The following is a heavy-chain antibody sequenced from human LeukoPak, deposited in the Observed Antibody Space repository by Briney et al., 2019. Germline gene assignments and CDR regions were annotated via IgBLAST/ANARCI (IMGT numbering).Heavy chain of an antibody. CDR2: INSDGSST. CDR1: GFTFSSHW. Sequence: SGGSLRLSCAASGFTFSSHWMHWVRQAPGKGLVWVSRINSDGSSTNYADSVKGRFTVSRDNAKNTLYLQMNSLRAEDTAVYYCARDISYTSGPPGYYWGQGTLVTVSS. J-gene: IGHJ4*02. CDR3: ARDISYTSGPPGYY. V-gene: IGHV3-74*01. D-gene: IGHD3-16*01.